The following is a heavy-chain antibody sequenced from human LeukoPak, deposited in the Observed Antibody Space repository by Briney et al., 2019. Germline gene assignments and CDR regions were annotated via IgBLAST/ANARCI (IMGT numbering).Heavy chain of an antibody. CDR3: ARGPRLRFLEWSARPFDY. V-gene: IGHV4-59*12. D-gene: IGHD3-3*01. CDR2: IYYSGST. J-gene: IGHJ4*02. CDR1: GGSISSYY. Sequence: PSETLSLTCTVSGGSISSYYWSLIRQPPGKGLEWIGYIYYSGSTNYNPSLKSRVTISVDTSKNQFSLKLSSVTAADTAVYYCARGPRLRFLEWSARPFDYWGQGTLVTVSS.